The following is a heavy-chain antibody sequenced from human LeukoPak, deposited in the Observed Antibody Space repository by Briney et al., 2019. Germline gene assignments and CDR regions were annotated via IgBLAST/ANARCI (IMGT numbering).Heavy chain of an antibody. CDR3: ARDNNAAFDI. Sequence: GGSLRLSCTASGFTFSIYRMSWVRQAPGKGLDWVANIKPDGSEQYYVDSVRGRFTVSRDNAKNSLYLQMNSLSAEDTAVYYCARDNNAAFDIWGLGTMVTVSS. CDR2: IKPDGSEQ. V-gene: IGHV3-7*04. D-gene: IGHD2-2*01. CDR1: GFTFSIYR. J-gene: IGHJ3*02.